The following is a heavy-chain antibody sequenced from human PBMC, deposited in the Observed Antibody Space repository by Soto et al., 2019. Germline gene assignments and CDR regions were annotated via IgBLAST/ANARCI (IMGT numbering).Heavy chain of an antibody. J-gene: IGHJ4*02. D-gene: IGHD5-12*01. CDR2: IYYSGST. Sequence: QLQLQESGPGLVKPSETLSLTCTVSGGSISSSSYYWGWIRQPPGKGLEWIGSIYYSGSTYYNPSLKSRVXXSXDXXHDQFALKLRAVTAADSAVYSCASSEGYNLDYFDYWGQGTLVTGSS. CDR3: ASSEGYNLDYFDY. CDR1: GGSISSSSYY. V-gene: IGHV4-39*01.